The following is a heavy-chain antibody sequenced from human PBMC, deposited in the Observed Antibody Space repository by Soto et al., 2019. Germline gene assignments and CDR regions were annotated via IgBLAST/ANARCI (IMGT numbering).Heavy chain of an antibody. J-gene: IGHJ4*02. CDR1: GFTFDDHG. CDR3: VRGGRRGYSYGTEPEF. V-gene: IGHV3-20*04. CDR2: INWKGDVT. Sequence: EVVLVESGGSVVRPGGSLRLSCTASGFTFDDHGMSWVRQGPGKGLEWVSSINWKGDVTGYGDSVRGRFTISRDNAKNILYLQMNSLRAEDTALYFCVRGGRRGYSYGTEPEFWGQGTRVTVSS. D-gene: IGHD5-18*01.